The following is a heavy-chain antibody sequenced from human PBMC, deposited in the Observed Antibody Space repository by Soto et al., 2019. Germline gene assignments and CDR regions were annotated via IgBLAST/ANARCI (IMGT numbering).Heavy chain of an antibody. CDR3: ARAARRSGYYGMDV. Sequence: ASVKVSCKASGYTFTSYAMHWVRQAPGQRLEWMGWINAGSGGTNYAQKFQGWVTMTRDTSASTAYMELSRLRSDDTAVYYCARAARRSGYYGMDVWGQGTTVTVSS. CDR1: GYTFTSYA. V-gene: IGHV1-3*01. CDR2: INAGSGGT. J-gene: IGHJ6*02. D-gene: IGHD6-6*01.